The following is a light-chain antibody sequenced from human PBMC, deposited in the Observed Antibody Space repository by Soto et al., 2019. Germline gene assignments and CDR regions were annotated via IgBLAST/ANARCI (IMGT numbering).Light chain of an antibody. V-gene: IGLV2-14*03. CDR1: SSDIGGYNY. J-gene: IGLJ7*01. CDR2: DVS. CDR3: SSYTRRNTVI. Sequence: QSALTQPASVSGSPGQSITISCTGTSSDIGGYNYVCWYQHHPGKAPKLLISDVSNRPSGVSNRFSGSKSDNTASLTISGLQAEDEADYYCSSYTRRNTVIFGGGTQLTVL.